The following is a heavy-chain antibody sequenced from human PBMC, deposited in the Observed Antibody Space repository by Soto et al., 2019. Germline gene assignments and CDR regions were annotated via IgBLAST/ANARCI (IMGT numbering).Heavy chain of an antibody. J-gene: IGHJ6*02. V-gene: IGHV5-51*01. Sequence: GQSLKISCKGSGYSFTSYWIGWVLQMTGKGLGWMGIIYPGDSDTRYSPSFQGQVTISADKSISTAYLQWSSLKASDTAMYYCARTYYYGSGSLDYYYYGMDVWGQGTTVTVSS. CDR2: IYPGDSDT. CDR1: GYSFTSYW. D-gene: IGHD3-10*01. CDR3: ARTYYYGSGSLDYYYYGMDV.